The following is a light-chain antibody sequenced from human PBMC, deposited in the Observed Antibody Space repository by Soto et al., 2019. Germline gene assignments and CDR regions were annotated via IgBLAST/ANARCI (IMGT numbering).Light chain of an antibody. CDR1: QGINNY. Sequence: DIPMTQSPSSLSASVGDRVTITCRASQGINNYVAWYQQKPGKPPKLLIYAASTLQSGVPSRFIGSGSGTDFTLTINSLQTEDVATYSCQKYSSVPVFGPGTKVHIK. V-gene: IGKV1-27*01. J-gene: IGKJ3*01. CDR2: AAS. CDR3: QKYSSVPV.